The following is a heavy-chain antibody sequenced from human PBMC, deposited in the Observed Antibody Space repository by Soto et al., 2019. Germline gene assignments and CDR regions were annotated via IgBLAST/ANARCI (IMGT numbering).Heavy chain of an antibody. Sequence: QVQLVESGGGVVQPGRSLRLSCAASGFTFSSYAMHWVRQAPGKGLEWVAVISHDGNNKDYADSVKGRFTISRDNSEKKLYLQLNSLRPDDMAVYYCARDTHKGRYYGSGSYYTAAGDVWGQGTTVTVSS. CDR2: ISHDGNNK. J-gene: IGHJ6*02. V-gene: IGHV3-30*04. CDR1: GFTFSSYA. CDR3: ARDTHKGRYYGSGSYYTAAGDV. D-gene: IGHD3-10*01.